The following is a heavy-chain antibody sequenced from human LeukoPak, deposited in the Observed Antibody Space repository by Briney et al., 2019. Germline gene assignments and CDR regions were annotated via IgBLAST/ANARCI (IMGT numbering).Heavy chain of an antibody. CDR1: GFTFSSYG. D-gene: IGHD3-10*01. V-gene: IGHV3-30*18. CDR2: ISYDGSNK. CDR3: AKDLYYGSGSYFYYYYGMDV. Sequence: GGSLRLSYAASGFTFSSYGMHWVRQAPGKGLEWVAVISYDGSNKYYADSVKGRFTISRDNSKNTLYLQMNSLRAEDTAVYYCAKDLYYGSGSYFYYYYGMDVWGQGTTVTVSS. J-gene: IGHJ6*02.